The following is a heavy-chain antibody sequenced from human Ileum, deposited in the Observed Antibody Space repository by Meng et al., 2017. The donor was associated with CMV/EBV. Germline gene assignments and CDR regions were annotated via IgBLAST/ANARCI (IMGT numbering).Heavy chain of an antibody. CDR1: GGSISTYF. CDR3: ARGEYSYAPDFDY. V-gene: IGHV4-59*08. CDR2: IYYSGST. Sequence: CTGSGGSISTYFWNWIRQPPGKGLEWIGYIYYSGSTNYNPSLKSRVTISVDTSKNQFSLKLNSVTAADTAVYYCARGEYSYAPDFDYWGQGTLVTVSS. J-gene: IGHJ4*02. D-gene: IGHD5-18*01.